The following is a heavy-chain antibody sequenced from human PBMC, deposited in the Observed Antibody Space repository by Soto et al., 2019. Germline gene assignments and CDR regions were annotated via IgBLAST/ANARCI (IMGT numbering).Heavy chain of an antibody. CDR3: AKSLGPLDAFDI. CDR2: ISGSGGST. V-gene: IGHV3-23*01. D-gene: IGHD3-10*01. Sequence: EVQLLESGGGLVQPGGSLRLSCAASGFTFSSYAMSWVRQAPGKGLEWVSAISGSGGSTYYADSVKGRFTISRDNSKNTLYLQMNSLRAENTAVYYCAKSLGPLDAFDIWGQGTMVTVSS. CDR1: GFTFSSYA. J-gene: IGHJ3*02.